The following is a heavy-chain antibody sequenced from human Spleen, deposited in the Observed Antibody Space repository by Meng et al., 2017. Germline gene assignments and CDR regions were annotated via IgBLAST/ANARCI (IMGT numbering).Heavy chain of an antibody. V-gene: IGHV3-74*03. Sequence: GESLKISCAASGFTFSSHWMNWVRQAPGKGLVWVSRINRDGSHTTYADSVKGRFTISRDNAKNTLYLQMNSLRAEDTAVYYCARELRESSRWLVYYFDSWGQGTLVTVSS. D-gene: IGHD6-13*01. J-gene: IGHJ4*02. CDR1: GFTFSSHW. CDR3: ARELRESSRWLVYYFDS. CDR2: INRDGSHT.